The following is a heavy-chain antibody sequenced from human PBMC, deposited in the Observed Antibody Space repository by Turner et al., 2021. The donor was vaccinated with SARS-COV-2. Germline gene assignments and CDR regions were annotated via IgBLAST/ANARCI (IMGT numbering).Heavy chain of an antibody. J-gene: IGHJ6*02. V-gene: IGHV3-53*02. CDR3: ARDDPLGGMDV. CDR2: IYSGGTP. CDR1: GFTVSSNY. Sequence: EVQLVETGGGLIQPGGSLRLSCAASGFTVSSNYMGWVRQAPGKGLEWVSLIYSGGTPYYADSVKGRFTVSRDNSKNTLDLQMNSLRAEDTAVYYCARDDPLGGMDVWGQGTTVTVSS.